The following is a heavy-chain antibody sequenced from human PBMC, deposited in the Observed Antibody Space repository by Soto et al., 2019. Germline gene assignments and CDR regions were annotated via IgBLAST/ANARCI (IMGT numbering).Heavy chain of an antibody. D-gene: IGHD6-19*01. J-gene: IGHJ3*02. V-gene: IGHV3-15*01. Sequence: GGSLRLSCVASGFTFSNAWMTWVRLAPGKGLEWVGRIQSNTDGGTTHYAAPVQGRFTISRDDSRNTLYLQMNSLKAEDTAVYYCTTPAGYTRAWYNTFDIWGQGSMVTVSS. CDR2: IQSNTDGGTT. CDR3: TTPAGYTRAWYNTFDI. CDR1: GFTFSNAW.